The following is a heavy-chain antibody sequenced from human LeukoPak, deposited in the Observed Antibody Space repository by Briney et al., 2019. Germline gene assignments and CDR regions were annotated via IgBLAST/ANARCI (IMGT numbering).Heavy chain of an antibody. CDR1: GGSISSYY. Sequence: SETLSLTCTVSGGSISSYYWSWIRQPAGKGLEWIGRIYTSGSTNYNPSLKSRVTMSVDTSKNQFSLKLSSVTAADTAVYYCARGGKRITMVRGVISPNWFDPWGRGTLVTVSS. J-gene: IGHJ5*02. V-gene: IGHV4-4*07. CDR2: IYTSGST. D-gene: IGHD3-10*01. CDR3: ARGGKRITMVRGVISPNWFDP.